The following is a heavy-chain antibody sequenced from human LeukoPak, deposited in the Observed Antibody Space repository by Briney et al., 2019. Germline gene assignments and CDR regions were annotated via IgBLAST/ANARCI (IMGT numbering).Heavy chain of an antibody. CDR3: ASRGYSGYDYDYYYYYMDV. J-gene: IGHJ6*03. CDR1: GYSISSGYY. CDR2: IYHSGST. Sequence: SETLSLTCTVSGYSISSGYYWGWIRQPPGKGLEWIGSIYHSGSTYYNPSLKSRVTISVDTSKNQFSLKLSSVTAADTAVYYCASRGYSGYDYDYYYYYMDVWGKGTTVTVSS. D-gene: IGHD5-12*01. V-gene: IGHV4-38-2*02.